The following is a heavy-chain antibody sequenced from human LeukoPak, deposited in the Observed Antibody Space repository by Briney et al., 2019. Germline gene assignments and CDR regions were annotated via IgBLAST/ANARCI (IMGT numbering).Heavy chain of an antibody. CDR1: GGSFSGYY. CDR2: INHSGST. Sequence: SETLSLTCAVYGGSFSGYYWSWIRQPPGKGLEWIGEINHSGSTNYNPSLKSRVTISVDTSKNQFSLKLSSVTAADTAVYYCARRAWMVRSRPRNYFDHWGQGILVTVSS. CDR3: ARRAWMVRSRPRNYFDH. D-gene: IGHD3-10*01. V-gene: IGHV4-34*01. J-gene: IGHJ4*02.